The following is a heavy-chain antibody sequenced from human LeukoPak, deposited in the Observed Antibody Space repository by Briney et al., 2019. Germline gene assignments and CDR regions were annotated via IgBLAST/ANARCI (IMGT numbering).Heavy chain of an antibody. CDR1: GFTFSSYA. J-gene: IGHJ5*02. V-gene: IGHV3-23*01. CDR2: ISGSGGST. Sequence: GGSLRLSCAASGFTFSSYAMSWVRQAPGKGLEWVSAISGSGGSTYYADSVKGRFTISRDNSKNTLYLQMNSLRAEDTAVYYCAKDVERRITMIVVDGNWFDPWGQGTLVTVSS. CDR3: AKDVERRITMIVVDGNWFDP. D-gene: IGHD3-22*01.